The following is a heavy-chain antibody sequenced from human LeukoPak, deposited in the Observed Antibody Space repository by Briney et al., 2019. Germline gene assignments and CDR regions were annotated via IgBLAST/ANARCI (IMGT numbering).Heavy chain of an antibody. Sequence: SETLSLTCAVSGGSISSSHWWNWVRQPPGKGLEWIGEIYHSGSTNYNPSLKSRVTISVDTSKNQFSLKLSSVTAADTAVYYCSSWYPTTSDYWGQGTLVTVSS. CDR1: GGSISSSHW. CDR2: IYHSGST. V-gene: IGHV4-4*02. J-gene: IGHJ4*02. CDR3: SSWYPTTSDY. D-gene: IGHD6-13*01.